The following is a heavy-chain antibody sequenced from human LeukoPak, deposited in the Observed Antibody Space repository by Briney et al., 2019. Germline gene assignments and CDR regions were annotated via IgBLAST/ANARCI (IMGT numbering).Heavy chain of an antibody. D-gene: IGHD2-2*01. J-gene: IGHJ4*02. CDR1: GFTFSSYA. Sequence: PGGSLRLSCAASGFTFSSYAMSWVRQAPGEGLEWVSAISGSGGSTYYADSVKGRFTISRDNSKNTLYLQMNSLRAEDRAVYYCAKDRGYCSSTSCLAFDYWGQGTLVTVSS. CDR2: ISGSGGST. CDR3: AKDRGYCSSTSCLAFDY. V-gene: IGHV3-23*01.